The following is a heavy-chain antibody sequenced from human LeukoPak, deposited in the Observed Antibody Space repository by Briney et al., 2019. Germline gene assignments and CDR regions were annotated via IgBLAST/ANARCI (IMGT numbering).Heavy chain of an antibody. CDR1: GGTFSSYA. D-gene: IGHD2-2*01. Sequence: SVKVSCKASGGTFSSYAISWVRQAPGQGLEWMGGIIPIFGTANYAQKFQGRVTITADESTSTAYMELSSLRSEDTAVYYCARTDCSSTSCYEAGQGAFDIRGQGTMVTVSS. J-gene: IGHJ3*02. CDR2: IIPIFGTA. CDR3: ARTDCSSTSCYEAGQGAFDI. V-gene: IGHV1-69*01.